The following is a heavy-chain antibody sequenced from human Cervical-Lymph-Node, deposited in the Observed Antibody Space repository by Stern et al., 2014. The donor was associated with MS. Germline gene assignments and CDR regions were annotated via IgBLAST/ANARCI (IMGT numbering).Heavy chain of an antibody. CDR3: ARRGHGYMGIDY. CDR2: IYPGDSAT. D-gene: IGHD1-1*01. V-gene: IGHV5-51*03. CDR1: GYRFTHNW. J-gene: IGHJ4*02. Sequence: EVQLVQSGAEVRKPGESLRISCEVSGYRFTHNWIGWVRQMPGKGLEWMGIIYPGDSATRYSPSFQGQVTTLVDKSNSLTYLQWSSLKASDTAIYYCARRGHGYMGIDYWGQGTLVTVSS.